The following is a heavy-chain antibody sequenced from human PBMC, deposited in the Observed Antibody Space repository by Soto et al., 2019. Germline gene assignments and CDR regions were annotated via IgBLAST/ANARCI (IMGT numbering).Heavy chain of an antibody. CDR1: GASMSTYY. D-gene: IGHD2-15*01. CDR3: ASAFGGRPPAS. V-gene: IGHV4-59*01. CDR2: IYSSGSA. Sequence: QVQLRESGPGLVKPSETLSLTCTASGASMSTYYWNWIRQTPGKGLEWIGYIYSSGSATYNPSLKSQVAISIDTSKTQIFLNVTSVTAADTAVYYCASAFGGRPPASWGQGTLVTVSS. J-gene: IGHJ5*02.